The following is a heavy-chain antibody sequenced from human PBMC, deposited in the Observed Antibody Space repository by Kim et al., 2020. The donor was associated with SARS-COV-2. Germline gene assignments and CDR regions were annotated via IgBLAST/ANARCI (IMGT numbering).Heavy chain of an antibody. CDR1: GGSFSGYY. CDR2: INHSGST. Sequence: SETLSLTCAVYGGSFSGYYWSWIRQPPGKGLEWIGEINHSGSTNYNPSLKSRVTISVDTSKNQFPLKLSSVTAADTAVYYCARGEYSSSCYGRRYSFDY. D-gene: IGHD6-13*01. CDR3: ARGEYSSSCYGRRYSFDY. V-gene: IGHV4-34*01. J-gene: IGHJ4*01.